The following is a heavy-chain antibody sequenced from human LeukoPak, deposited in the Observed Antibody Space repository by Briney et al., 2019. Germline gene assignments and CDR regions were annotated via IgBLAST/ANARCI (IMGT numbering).Heavy chain of an antibody. CDR3: ARVLLRYDYVWGSYRPYYFDY. V-gene: IGHV3-7*01. J-gene: IGHJ4*02. CDR1: GFTFSSYW. D-gene: IGHD3-16*02. CDR2: IKQDGSEK. Sequence: PGGSLRLSCAASGFTFSSYWMSWVRQAPGKGLEWVANIKQDGSEKYYVDSVKGRFTISRDNAKNSLYLQMNSLRAEDTAVYYCARVLLRYDYVWGSYRPYYFDYWGQGTLVTVSS.